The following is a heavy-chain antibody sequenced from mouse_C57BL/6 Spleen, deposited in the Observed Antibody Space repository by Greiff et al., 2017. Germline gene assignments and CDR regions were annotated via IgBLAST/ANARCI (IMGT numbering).Heavy chain of an antibody. Sequence: VKLVESGAELVKPGASVKLSCKASGYTFTEYTIHWVKQRSGQGLEWIGWFYPGSGSIKYNEKFKDKATLTADKSSSTVYMELSRLTSEDSAVYVCARHEVGNPYYYAMDYWGQGTSVTVSS. CDR3: ARHEVGNPYYYAMDY. J-gene: IGHJ4*01. CDR1: GYTFTEYT. CDR2: FYPGSGSI. D-gene: IGHD2-1*01. V-gene: IGHV1-62-2*01.